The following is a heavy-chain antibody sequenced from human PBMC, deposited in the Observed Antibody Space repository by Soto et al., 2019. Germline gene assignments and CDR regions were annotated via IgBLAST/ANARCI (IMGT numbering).Heavy chain of an antibody. D-gene: IGHD2-15*01. J-gene: IGHJ3*02. CDR3: AREGRYCSGGSCYSPDAFDI. CDR1: GGTFGSYA. Sequence: SVKVSCKASGGTFGSYAISWVRQAPGQGLEWMGGIIPIFGTANYAQKFQGRVTITADKSTSTAYMELSSLRSEDTAVYYCAREGRYCSGGSCYSPDAFDIWGQGTMVTVSS. V-gene: IGHV1-69*06. CDR2: IIPIFGTA.